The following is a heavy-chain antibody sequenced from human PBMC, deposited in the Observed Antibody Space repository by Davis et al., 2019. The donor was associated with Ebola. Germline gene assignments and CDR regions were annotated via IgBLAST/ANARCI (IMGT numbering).Heavy chain of an antibody. CDR3: AKARHYETVVDF. V-gene: IGHV3-43D*04. D-gene: IGHD3-22*01. CDR2: IRWDGGST. CDR1: GFTFSSYG. J-gene: IGHJ4*02. Sequence: GESLKISCAASGFTFSSYGMHWVRQAPGKGLEWVSLIRWDGGSTYYADSVKGRFTISRDNSKNSLYLQMSSLRAEDTAVYYCAKARHYETVVDFWGQGTLVTVSA.